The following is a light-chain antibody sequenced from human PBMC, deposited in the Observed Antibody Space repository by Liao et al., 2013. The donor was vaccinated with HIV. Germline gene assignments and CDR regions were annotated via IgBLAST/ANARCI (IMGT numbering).Light chain of an antibody. V-gene: IGLV3-1*01. Sequence: SYELTQPPSVSVPPGQTATFTCSGDRLGDKYASWYQQKSGQSPVLVIYEDTNRPSGIPERFSGSNSGNTATLTISRVEAGDEADYYCQVWDTSSEQYVFGTGTKVTVL. J-gene: IGLJ1*01. CDR2: EDT. CDR1: RLGDKY. CDR3: QVWDTSSEQYV.